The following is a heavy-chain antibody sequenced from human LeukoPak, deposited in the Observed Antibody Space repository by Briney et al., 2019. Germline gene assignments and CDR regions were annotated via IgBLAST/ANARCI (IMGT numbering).Heavy chain of an antibody. CDR2: ISGSGGST. CDR1: GFTFSSYA. J-gene: IGHJ5*02. D-gene: IGHD4-23*01. CDR3: AKGGLRSTVGNWFDP. V-gene: IGHV3-23*01. Sequence: PGGSLRLSCAASGFTFSSYAMSWVRQAPGEGLEWVSAISGSGGSTYYADSVKGRFTISRDNSKNTLYLQMNSLRAEDTAVYYCAKGGLRSTVGNWFDPWGQGTPVTVSS.